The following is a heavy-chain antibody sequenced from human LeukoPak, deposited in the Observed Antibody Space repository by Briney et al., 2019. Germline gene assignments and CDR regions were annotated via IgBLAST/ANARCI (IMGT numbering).Heavy chain of an antibody. CDR1: GYTFTGYY. Sequence: ASVKVSCKASGYTFTGYYMHWVRQAPGQGLEWMGGIIPIFGTANYAQKFQGRVTITTDESTSTAYMELSSLRSEDTAVYYCARDLVAAADSYNWFDPWGQGTLVTVSS. CDR2: IIPIFGTA. J-gene: IGHJ5*02. D-gene: IGHD6-13*01. V-gene: IGHV1-69*05. CDR3: ARDLVAAADSYNWFDP.